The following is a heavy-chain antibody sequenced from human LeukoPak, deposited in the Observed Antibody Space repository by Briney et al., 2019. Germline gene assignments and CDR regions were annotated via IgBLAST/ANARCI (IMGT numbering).Heavy chain of an antibody. J-gene: IGHJ4*02. CDR1: GFSFSDYS. V-gene: IGHV3-48*02. CDR3: ARDPPVAPRSLPDY. D-gene: IGHD2-15*01. Sequence: GGSLRLSCAASGFSFSDYSMNWVRQAPGQGLEWLSYITGSGTTIYYADSVKGRFTISRDNAKNSLYLQMNSLRDEDTAVYYCARDPPVAPRSLPDYWGQGTLVTVSS. CDR2: ITGSGTTI.